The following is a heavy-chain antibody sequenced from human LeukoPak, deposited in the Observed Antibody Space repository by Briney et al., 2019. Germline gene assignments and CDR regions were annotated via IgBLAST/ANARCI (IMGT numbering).Heavy chain of an antibody. V-gene: IGHV1-24*01. CDR1: GYTLTELS. Sequence: ASVKVSCKASGYTLTELSMHWVRQAPGKGLEWMGGFDPEDGETIYAQKLQGRVTMTEDTSTDTAYMELSSLRSEDTAVYYCATAGIVVITNPPLLGAFDIWGQGTMVTVSS. J-gene: IGHJ3*02. CDR3: ATAGIVVITNPPLLGAFDI. D-gene: IGHD3-22*01. CDR2: FDPEDGET.